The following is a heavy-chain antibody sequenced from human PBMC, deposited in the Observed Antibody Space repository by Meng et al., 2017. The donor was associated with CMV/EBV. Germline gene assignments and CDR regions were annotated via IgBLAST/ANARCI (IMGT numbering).Heavy chain of an antibody. Sequence: QAQLWQSGAEVQKPGAPVQVSSTASGYTFTGSYMHWVRQAPGQGLEWMGWINPNSGGTNYAQKFQGRVTMTRDTSISTAYMELSRLRSDDTAVYYCARHYDYDDYWGQGTLVTVSS. D-gene: IGHD3-16*01. CDR3: ARHYDYDDY. CDR2: INPNSGGT. V-gene: IGHV1-2*02. J-gene: IGHJ4*02. CDR1: GYTFTGSY.